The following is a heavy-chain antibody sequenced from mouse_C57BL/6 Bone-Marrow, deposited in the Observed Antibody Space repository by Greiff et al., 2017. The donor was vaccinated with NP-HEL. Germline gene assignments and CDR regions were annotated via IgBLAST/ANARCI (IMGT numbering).Heavy chain of an antibody. J-gene: IGHJ4*01. Sequence: EVQLQQSGHELVKPGASVKISCKASGYTFTDYYVNWVKQSHGKSLEWIGDINPNNGGTSYNQKFKGKATLTVDKSSSTAYMELRSLTSEDSAVYYCARATYYDYDGAMDYWGQGTSVTVSS. D-gene: IGHD2-4*01. CDR1: GYTFTDYY. CDR3: ARATYYDYDGAMDY. CDR2: INPNNGGT. V-gene: IGHV1-26*01.